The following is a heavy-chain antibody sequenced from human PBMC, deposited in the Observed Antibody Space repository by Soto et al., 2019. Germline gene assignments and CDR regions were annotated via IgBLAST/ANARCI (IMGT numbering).Heavy chain of an antibody. J-gene: IGHJ5*02. Sequence: GSLRLSCAASGFTFSSYAMSWVRQAPGKGLEWVSAISGSGGSTYYADSVKGRFTISRDNSKNTLYLQMNSLRAEDTAVYYCARALDTTMASNDNWLDPWGQGSLVTVSS. CDR3: ARALDTTMASNDNWLDP. V-gene: IGHV3-23*01. D-gene: IGHD5-18*01. CDR1: GFTFSSYA. CDR2: ISGSGGST.